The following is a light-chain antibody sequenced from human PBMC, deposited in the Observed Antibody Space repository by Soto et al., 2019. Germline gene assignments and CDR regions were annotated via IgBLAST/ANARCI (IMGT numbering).Light chain of an antibody. Sequence: DIQMTQSPCTLSASVGDRVTITCRASQSIDSWLAWYQHKPGKAPKLLIFKASTLETGVPSRFSGSGSETEFTLTISSLQPDDSATYYCQPYNSYSRTFGQGTKVDI. CDR3: QPYNSYSRT. CDR2: KAS. CDR1: QSIDSW. J-gene: IGKJ1*01. V-gene: IGKV1-5*03.